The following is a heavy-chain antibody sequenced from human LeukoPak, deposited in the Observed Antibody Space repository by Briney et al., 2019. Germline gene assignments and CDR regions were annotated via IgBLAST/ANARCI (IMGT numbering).Heavy chain of an antibody. V-gene: IGHV3-33*01. CDR1: GFTFSSYA. Sequence: GTSLRLSCTAPGFTFSSYAIHWIRQAPGKGLEWVALVWHDGSNIYYSEAVKGRFTISRDNSKNTVYLQINSLRAEDTAVYYCARELFGSGSFPDYWGQGTRVTVSS. J-gene: IGHJ4*02. CDR2: VWHDGSNI. D-gene: IGHD3-10*01. CDR3: ARELFGSGSFPDY.